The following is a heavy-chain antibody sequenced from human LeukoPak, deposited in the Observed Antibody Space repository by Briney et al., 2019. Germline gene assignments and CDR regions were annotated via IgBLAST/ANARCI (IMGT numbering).Heavy chain of an antibody. V-gene: IGHV3-23*01. CDR2: ISGSGGTT. CDR3: AKDRSSGSPYYFDY. CDR1: GFTFSSYA. J-gene: IGHJ4*02. Sequence: GGSLRLSCAASGFTFSSYAMRWVRQAPGKGLEWVSAISGSGGTTYYADSVKGRFTISRDNSKNTLYLQMNSLRADDTAVYYCAKDRSSGSPYYFDYWGQVTLVTVSS. D-gene: IGHD6-19*01.